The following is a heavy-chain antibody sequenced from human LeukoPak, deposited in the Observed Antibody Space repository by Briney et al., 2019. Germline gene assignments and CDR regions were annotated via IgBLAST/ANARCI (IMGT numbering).Heavy chain of an antibody. CDR3: ARVSGSYSFDFDY. D-gene: IGHD1-26*01. CDR2: ISAYNGNT. V-gene: IGHV1-18*01. CDR1: VYTFTRYG. J-gene: IGHJ4*02. Sequence: ASVNVSCKPSVYTFTRYGISRVRQAPGHEGKGMGWISAYNGNTNYAQTLQGRVTMPTDTTPSTAYMELRSLRSDDTAVYYCARVSGSYSFDFDYWGQGALVTVSS.